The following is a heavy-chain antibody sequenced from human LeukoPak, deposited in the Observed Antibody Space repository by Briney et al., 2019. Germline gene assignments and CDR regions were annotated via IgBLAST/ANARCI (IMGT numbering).Heavy chain of an antibody. Sequence: AGGSLRPSCAASGFTFSTYAMSWVRQAPGRGLEWVSAISDSSSSIFYANSVKGRFTISRDNSKNTLHLQMNSLRAEDTAVYYCVRGGVDYWGQGTLVTVSS. CDR1: GFTFSTYA. V-gene: IGHV3-23*01. D-gene: IGHD3-16*01. J-gene: IGHJ4*02. CDR3: VRGGVDY. CDR2: ISDSSSSI.